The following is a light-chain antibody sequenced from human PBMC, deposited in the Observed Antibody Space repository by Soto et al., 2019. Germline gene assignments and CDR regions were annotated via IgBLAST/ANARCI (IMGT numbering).Light chain of an antibody. J-gene: IGKJ1*01. CDR1: QSVGSN. CDR2: GAS. Sequence: EIVMTQSPATLSVSPGERATLSCRASQSVGSNLVWYQQKPGQAPRLLIYGASTRATGIPARFSGSGSGTEFTLTISSLQSEDSAVSFCKHCNTWPASPLGQGPKV. V-gene: IGKV3D-15*01. CDR3: KHCNTWPASP.